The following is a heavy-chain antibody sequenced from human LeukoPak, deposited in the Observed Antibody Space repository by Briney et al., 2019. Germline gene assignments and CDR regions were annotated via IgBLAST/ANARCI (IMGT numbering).Heavy chain of an antibody. Sequence: GASVKVSCKASGYTFTSYDINWVRQATGQGLEWMGWMNPNSGNTGYAQRFQGRVTITRSTSISTAYMELSSLRSEDTAVYYCARDPPQGGYYVDVWGKGTTVTVSS. V-gene: IGHV1-8*02. J-gene: IGHJ6*03. D-gene: IGHD2-15*01. CDR1: GYTFTSYD. CDR3: ARDPPQGGYYVDV. CDR2: MNPNSGNT.